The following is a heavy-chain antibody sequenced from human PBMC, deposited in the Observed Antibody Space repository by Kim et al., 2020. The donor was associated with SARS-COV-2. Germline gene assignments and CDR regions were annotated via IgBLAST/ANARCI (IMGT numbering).Heavy chain of an antibody. CDR3: ARSGYCSGGSCYSGGYYFDY. Sequence: ASVKVSCKASGYTLNSYYMHWVRQAPGQGLEWMGIINPSGGSTSYAQNFQGRVTMTRDTSTSTVYMELSSLRSEDTAVYYCARSGYCSGGSCYSGGYYFDYWGQGTLVTVSS. CDR2: INPSGGST. J-gene: IGHJ4*02. CDR1: GYTLNSYY. D-gene: IGHD2-15*01. V-gene: IGHV1-46*02.